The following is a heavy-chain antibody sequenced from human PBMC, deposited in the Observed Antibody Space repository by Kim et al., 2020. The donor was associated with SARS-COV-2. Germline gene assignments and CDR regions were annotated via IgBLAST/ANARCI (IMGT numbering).Heavy chain of an antibody. J-gene: IGHJ2*01. CDR2: IYYSGST. CDR1: GGSISGSSYY. D-gene: IGHD2-2*01. CDR3: ASPYIVVVPAAMGGYFDL. Sequence: SETLSLTCTVSGGSISGSSYYWGWIRQPPGKGLEWIGSIYYSGSTYYNPSLKSRVTISVDTSKNQFSLKLSSVTAADTAVYYCASPYIVVVPAAMGGYFDLWGRGTLVTVSS. V-gene: IGHV4-39*07.